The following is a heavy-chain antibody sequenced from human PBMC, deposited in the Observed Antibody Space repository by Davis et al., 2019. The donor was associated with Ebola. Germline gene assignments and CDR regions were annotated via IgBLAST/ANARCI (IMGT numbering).Heavy chain of an antibody. CDR3: ARLRGCSGGSCYSVPYGMDV. D-gene: IGHD2-15*01. V-gene: IGHV3-21*01. CDR1: GFTFSSYS. J-gene: IGHJ6*02. Sequence: GGSLRLSCAASGFTFSSYSMNWVRQAPGKGLEWVSSISSSSYIYYADSVKGRFTISRDNAKNLLYLQMNSLRAEDTAVYYCARLRGCSGGSCYSVPYGMDVWGQGTTVTVSS. CDR2: ISSSSYI.